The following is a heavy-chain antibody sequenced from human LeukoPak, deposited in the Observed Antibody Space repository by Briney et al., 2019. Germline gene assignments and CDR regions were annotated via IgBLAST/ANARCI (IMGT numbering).Heavy chain of an antibody. CDR1: GYTFTSYY. CDR2: INPSGGST. CDR3: ARDHTIAVAGTRARASLGY. D-gene: IGHD6-19*01. V-gene: IGHV1-46*01. Sequence: ASVKVSCKASGYTFTSYYMHWMRQAPGQGLEWMGIINPSGGSTSYAQKFQGRVTMTRDTSTSTVYMELSSLRSEDTAVYYCARDHTIAVAGTRARASLGYWGQGTLVTVSS. J-gene: IGHJ4*02.